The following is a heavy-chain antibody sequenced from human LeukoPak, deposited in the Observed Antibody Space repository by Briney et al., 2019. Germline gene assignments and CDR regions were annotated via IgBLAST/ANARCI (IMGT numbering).Heavy chain of an antibody. Sequence: PSETLSLTCTVSGGSISSGDYYWSWIRQPPGKGLEWTGYIYYSGSTYYNPSLESRVTISVDTSKNQFSLKLSSVTAADTAVYYCARSSGYYYVYFDYWGQGTLVTVSS. CDR2: IYYSGST. CDR3: ARSSGYYYVYFDY. CDR1: GGSISSGDYY. D-gene: IGHD3-22*01. J-gene: IGHJ4*02. V-gene: IGHV4-30-4*08.